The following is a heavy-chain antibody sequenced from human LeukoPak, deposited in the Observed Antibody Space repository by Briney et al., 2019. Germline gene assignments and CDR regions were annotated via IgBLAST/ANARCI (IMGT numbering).Heavy chain of an antibody. CDR1: GFTFSSYW. Sequence: ASVKVSCKASGFTFSSYWMHWVRHAPGQGLEWLGLINPAGTITVFARKFQGRATVTRDTSASTVYMELNTLRSEDTAVYYCVREDNSPYKNFYHWGQGTLVTVSS. J-gene: IGHJ4*02. CDR2: INPAGTIT. D-gene: IGHD1-1*01. CDR3: VREDNSPYKNFYH. V-gene: IGHV1-46*01.